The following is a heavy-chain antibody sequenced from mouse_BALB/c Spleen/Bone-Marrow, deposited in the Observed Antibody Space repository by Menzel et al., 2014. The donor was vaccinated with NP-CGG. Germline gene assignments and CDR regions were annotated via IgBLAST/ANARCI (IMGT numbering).Heavy chain of an antibody. CDR3: ARLGYYGWFAY. CDR1: GFDFRRYW. Sequence: EVMLVESGGGLVQPGGSLKLSCAASGFDFRRYWMSWVRQAPGKGLEWIGEINPGSNTINYTPSLKDKFIISRDNAENTLYLQMSKVRSEDTALYYCARLGYYGWFAYWGQGTLVTVSA. CDR2: INPGSNTI. D-gene: IGHD2-3*01. J-gene: IGHJ3*01. V-gene: IGHV4-1*02.